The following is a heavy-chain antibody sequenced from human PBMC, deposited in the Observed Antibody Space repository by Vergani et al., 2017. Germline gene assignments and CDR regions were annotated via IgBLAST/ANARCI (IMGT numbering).Heavy chain of an antibody. CDR3: ARDLPSTPWDYYYYGMDV. D-gene: IGHD3-16*01. V-gene: IGHV1-2*02. CDR2: INPNSGGT. Sequence: QVQLVQSGAEVKKPGASVKVSCKASGYTFTGYYMHWVRQAPGQGLEWMGWINPNSGGTNYAQKFQGRVTMTRYTSISTAYMELSRLRSDDTAVYYCARDLPSTPWDYYYYGMDVWGQGTTVTVSS. CDR1: GYTFTGYY. J-gene: IGHJ6*02.